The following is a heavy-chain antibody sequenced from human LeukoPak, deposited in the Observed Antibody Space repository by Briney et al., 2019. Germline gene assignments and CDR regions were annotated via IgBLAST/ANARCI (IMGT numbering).Heavy chain of an antibody. CDR3: ARAGLGKFDP. CDR1: GGSFSGYY. J-gene: IGHJ5*02. CDR2: INHSGST. V-gene: IGHV4-34*01. Sequence: PSETLSLTCAVYGGSFSGYYWSWIRQPPGKGLEWIGEINHSGSTNYNPSLKSRVTISVDTSKNQFSLKLSSVTAADTAVYYCARAGLGKFDPWGQGTLVTVSS.